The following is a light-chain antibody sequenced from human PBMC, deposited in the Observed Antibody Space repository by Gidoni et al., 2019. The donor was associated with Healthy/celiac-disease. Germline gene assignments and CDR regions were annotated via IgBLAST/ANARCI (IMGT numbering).Light chain of an antibody. CDR1: QSVSIY. V-gene: IGKV3-11*01. J-gene: IGKJ1*01. CDR2: DAS. Sequence: EIVLTQSPATLSLSPGERATLSCRASQSVSIYLAWYQQKPGQAPRLLIYDASNRATGIPARFRGSGSGTDFTLTISSLEPEDFAVYYCQQRSNWPRGWTFGQGTKVEIK. CDR3: QQRSNWPRGWT.